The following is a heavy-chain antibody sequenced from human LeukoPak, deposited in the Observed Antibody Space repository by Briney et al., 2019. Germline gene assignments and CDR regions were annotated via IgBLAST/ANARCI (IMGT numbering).Heavy chain of an antibody. J-gene: IGHJ4*02. CDR2: ISGGAVST. CDR3: AKSGRYCSGGTCYQEASLDY. V-gene: IGHV3-23*01. D-gene: IGHD2-15*01. Sequence: GGTLRLSCAASGFTFTSYGMSWARQAPGKGLEWVSGISGGAVSTNYADSVKGRFTISRDNSKNTLYLQMNSLRAEDTALYYCAKSGRYCSGGTCYQEASLDYWGQGTLVTVSS. CDR1: GFTFTSYG.